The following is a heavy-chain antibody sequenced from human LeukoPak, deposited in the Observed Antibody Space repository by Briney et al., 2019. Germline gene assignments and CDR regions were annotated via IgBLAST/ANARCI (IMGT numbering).Heavy chain of an antibody. V-gene: IGHV3-11*04. Sequence: PGGSLRLSCVTSGFKFSDSYMNWIRQAPGKGLEWISYITSGGTTMYYADSVKGRFTVSRDNAKNSLHLQMNSLRAEDTAVYYCARVGELLGWGPFDFWGQGTLVTVSS. D-gene: IGHD1-26*01. CDR1: GFKFSDSY. J-gene: IGHJ4*02. CDR3: ARVGELLGWGPFDF. CDR2: ITSGGTTM.